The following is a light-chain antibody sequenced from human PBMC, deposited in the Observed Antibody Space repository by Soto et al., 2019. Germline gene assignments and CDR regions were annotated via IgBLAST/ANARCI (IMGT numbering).Light chain of an antibody. Sequence: DIQMTQSPSTLSGSVGDRVTITCRASQTISSWLAWYQQKPGKAPKLLIYKASTLKSGVTSRFSGSGSGTELTLTISSLESEDFAVYYCHQRRQWPLTFGGGTKVDIK. J-gene: IGKJ4*01. CDR2: KAS. CDR1: QTISSW. V-gene: IGKV1-5*03. CDR3: HQRRQWPLT.